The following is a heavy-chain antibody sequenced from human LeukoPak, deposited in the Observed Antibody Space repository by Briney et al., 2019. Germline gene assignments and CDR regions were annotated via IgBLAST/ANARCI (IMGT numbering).Heavy chain of an antibody. J-gene: IGHJ4*02. V-gene: IGHV3-7*02. CDR2: INQDGSER. D-gene: IGHD3-10*01. CDR1: GFTFGTYW. Sequence: GGSLRLSCAASGFTFGTYWVTWVRQAPGKGLEWVANINQDGSERFYVDSVKGRFSISRDNAMNSLYLQMNSLRDEDTAVYYCARVSGRLIDYWGQGTLVTVSS. CDR3: ARVSGRLIDY.